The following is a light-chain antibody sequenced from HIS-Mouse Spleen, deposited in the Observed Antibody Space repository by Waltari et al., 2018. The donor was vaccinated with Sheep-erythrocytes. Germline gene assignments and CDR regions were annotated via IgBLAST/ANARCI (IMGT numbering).Light chain of an antibody. CDR1: QDISNY. J-gene: IGKJ3*01. CDR3: QQYDNLFT. CDR2: DAS. V-gene: IGKV1-33*01. Sequence: DIQMTQSPSSLSASVGDRVTITCQASQDISNYLNWYQQKPGKAPKLLIYDASKLETGVPSRVSGSGSGTDFTFTISSLQPEDIATYYCQQYDNLFTFGPGTKVDIK.